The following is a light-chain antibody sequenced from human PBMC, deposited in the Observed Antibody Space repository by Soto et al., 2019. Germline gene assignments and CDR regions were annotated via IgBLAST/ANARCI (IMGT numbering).Light chain of an antibody. V-gene: IGKV1-12*01. CDR2: AAS. CDR3: QQANSFPLT. Sequence: DIQMTQSPSSVSAAVGDRVTITCRASQGITKWLAWYQQKPGKAPQHLISAASTLRSGVPSRFSGSGSGTDFILTISNLQPEDFATYFWQQANSFPLTFGGGTRVEI. J-gene: IGKJ4*01. CDR1: QGITKW.